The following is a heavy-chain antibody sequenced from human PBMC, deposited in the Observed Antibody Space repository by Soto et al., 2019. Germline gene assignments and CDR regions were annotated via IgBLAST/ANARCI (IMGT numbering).Heavy chain of an antibody. V-gene: IGHV4-4*02. CDR2: IYHSGST. D-gene: IGHD2-15*01. CDR1: GGSISSNDW. CDR3: ARREGDCRGGSCPYYHD. J-gene: IGHJ4*02. Sequence: QVQLQESGPGLVKPSETLSLTCTVSGGSISSNDWWSWVRQTPGEGLEWIGEIYHSGSTNYNPSLKSRVTLSLDKSKNHFSLSLNSVTAADTAVYYCARREGDCRGGSCPYYHDWGQGTLVTASS.